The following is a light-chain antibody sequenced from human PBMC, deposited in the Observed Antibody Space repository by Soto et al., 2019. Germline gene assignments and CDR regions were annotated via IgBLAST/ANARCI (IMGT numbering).Light chain of an antibody. Sequence: EIVMTQSPATLSVSPGESATLSCRASLPVSSNLAWYRQIPGQAPTRLIYRVSTRATDIPARFSGRGSGTEFTLTIRSLQSEDLAVYYCQQYNNWPYTFGPGTKLEIK. J-gene: IGKJ2*01. CDR1: LPVSSN. CDR3: QQYNNWPYT. V-gene: IGKV3-15*01. CDR2: RVS.